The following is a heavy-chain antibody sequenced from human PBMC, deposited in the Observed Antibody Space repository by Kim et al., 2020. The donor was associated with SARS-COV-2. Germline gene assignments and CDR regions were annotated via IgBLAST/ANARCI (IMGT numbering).Heavy chain of an antibody. CDR3: ARGFDSSGYYSYYFDY. D-gene: IGHD3-22*01. J-gene: IGHJ4*02. V-gene: IGHV1-3*01. Sequence: KFQGRVTITRDTSASTAYMELSSLRSEDTAVYYCARGFDSSGYYSYYFDYWGQGTLVTVSS.